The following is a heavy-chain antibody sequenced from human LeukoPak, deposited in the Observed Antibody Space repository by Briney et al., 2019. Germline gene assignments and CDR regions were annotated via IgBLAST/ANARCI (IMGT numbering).Heavy chain of an antibody. CDR3: ADIYYDILTGYRALDY. Sequence: SETLSLTCTVSGGSISSYYWGWIRQPPGKGLEWIASIYYSGSTYYNPVLKSRVTISVDTSKNQFSLKLRSVTAADTAVYYCADIYYDILTGYRALDYWGQGTLVTVSS. CDR1: GGSISSYY. V-gene: IGHV4-39*01. J-gene: IGHJ4*02. D-gene: IGHD3-9*01. CDR2: IYYSGST.